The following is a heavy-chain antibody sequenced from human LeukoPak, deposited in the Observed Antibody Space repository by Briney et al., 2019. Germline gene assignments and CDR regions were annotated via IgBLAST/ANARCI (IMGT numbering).Heavy chain of an antibody. CDR2: IYYSGST. CDR3: ARHGGNDYYDSSGSVFDY. Sequence: PSETLSLTCTVSGGSISSGGYYWSWIRQHPGKGLEWIGYIYYSGSTNYNPSLKSRVTISVDTSKNQFSLKLSSVTAADTAVYYCARHGGNDYYDSSGSVFDYWGQGTLVTVSS. D-gene: IGHD3-22*01. J-gene: IGHJ4*02. CDR1: GGSISSGGYY. V-gene: IGHV4-61*08.